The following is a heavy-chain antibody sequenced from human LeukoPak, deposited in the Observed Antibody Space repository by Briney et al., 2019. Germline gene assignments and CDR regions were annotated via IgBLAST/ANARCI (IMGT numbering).Heavy chain of an antibody. J-gene: IGHJ6*02. D-gene: IGHD6-25*01. Sequence: PGGSLRLSCAASGFTFSSYAMSWVRQAPGKGLEWVSAISGSGGSTYYADSVKGRFTISRDNSKNTLYLQMNSLRAEDTAVYYCASKQRPGAPYYYGMDVWGQGTTVTVSS. CDR1: GFTFSSYA. CDR2: ISGSGGST. CDR3: ASKQRPGAPYYYGMDV. V-gene: IGHV3-23*01.